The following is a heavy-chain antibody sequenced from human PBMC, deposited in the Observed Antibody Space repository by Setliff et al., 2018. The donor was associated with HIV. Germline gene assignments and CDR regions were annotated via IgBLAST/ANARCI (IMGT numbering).Heavy chain of an antibody. Sequence: SETLSLTCTVSGASISSGDSYWSGIRQSAEKGLEWIGRLYTTGRTNYNPSFKSRVTMSMDTAKNQFSLRLSSVTAADTAVYYCAREGGAYSGNPSDFWGQGTRVTVSS. CDR3: AREGGAYSGNPSDF. D-gene: IGHD1-26*01. CDR1: GASISSGDSY. J-gene: IGHJ4*02. CDR2: LYTTGRT. V-gene: IGHV4-61*02.